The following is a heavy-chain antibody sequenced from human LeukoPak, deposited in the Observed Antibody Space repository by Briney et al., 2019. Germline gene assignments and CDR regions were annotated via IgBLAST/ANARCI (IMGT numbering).Heavy chain of an antibody. CDR1: GYTFISYG. CDR3: ATSRGYSYGDYFDY. V-gene: IGHV1-18*04. J-gene: IGHJ4*02. CDR2: ISAYNGNT. Sequence: ASVKVSCKASGYTFISYGISWVRPAPGQGLEWMGWISAYNGNTNYAQKLQGRVTMTTDTSTSTAYMELRSLRSDDTAVYYCATSRGYSYGDYFDYWGQGSLVTVSS. D-gene: IGHD5-18*01.